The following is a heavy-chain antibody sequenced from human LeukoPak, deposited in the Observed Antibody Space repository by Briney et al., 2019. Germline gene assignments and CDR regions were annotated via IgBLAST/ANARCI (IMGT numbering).Heavy chain of an antibody. J-gene: IGHJ4*02. CDR1: SDSICNHF. V-gene: IGHV4-4*07. Sequence: SETLSLTCTVSSDSICNHFWSWIRQPAGKGVEWIGRLYPSGSTDYNPSLKSRVTMSVDTSKKQFSLKLKSVTAADTAVYYCAAETAGLGVDYWGQGTLVTVSS. D-gene: IGHD2-8*02. CDR2: LYPSGST. CDR3: AAETAGLGVDY.